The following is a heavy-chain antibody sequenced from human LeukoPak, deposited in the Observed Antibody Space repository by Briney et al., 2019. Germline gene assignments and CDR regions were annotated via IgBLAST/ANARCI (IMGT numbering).Heavy chain of an antibody. CDR2: IYYSGST. D-gene: IGHD3-9*01. CDR1: GGSISSGDYY. J-gene: IGHJ4*02. CDR3: ARLHYDILTGYSYYFDY. V-gene: IGHV4-30-4*01. Sequence: SETLSLTCTVSGGSISSGDYYWSWIRQPPGEGLEWIGYIYYSGSTYYNPSLKSRVTISVDTSKNQFSLKLSSVTAADTAMYYCARLHYDILTGYSYYFDYWGQGTLVTVSS.